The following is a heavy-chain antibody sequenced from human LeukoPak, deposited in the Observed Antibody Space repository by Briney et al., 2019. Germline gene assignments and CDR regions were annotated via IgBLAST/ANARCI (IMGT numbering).Heavy chain of an antibody. CDR2: INPSGGST. D-gene: IGHD3-22*01. Sequence: GASVKVSCKASGYTFTSNYMHWVRQAPGQGLEWVGIINPSGGSTSYAQKFQGRVTMTRDTSTSTVYMELSSLRSEDTAVYYCARDRTTSGYYSGYFDYWGQGTLVTVSS. V-gene: IGHV1-46*01. CDR1: GYTFTSNY. CDR3: ARDRTTSGYYSGYFDY. J-gene: IGHJ4*02.